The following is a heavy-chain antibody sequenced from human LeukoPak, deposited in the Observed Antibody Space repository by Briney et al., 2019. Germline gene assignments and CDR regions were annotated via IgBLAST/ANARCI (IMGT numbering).Heavy chain of an antibody. J-gene: IGHJ4*02. Sequence: LSLTCAVYGGSFSGYYWSWIRQAPGKGLEWISHISSTSSTIKYADSVKGRFTISRDNAKNSLHLQMNSLRAEDTAVYYCARPRSGGTWFFDYWGQGTLVTVSS. CDR2: ISSTSSTI. CDR1: GGSFSGYY. V-gene: IGHV3-11*04. D-gene: IGHD2-15*01. CDR3: ARPRSGGTWFFDY.